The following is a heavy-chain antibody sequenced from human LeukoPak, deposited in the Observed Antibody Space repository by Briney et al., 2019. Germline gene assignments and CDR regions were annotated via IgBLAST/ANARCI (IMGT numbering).Heavy chain of an antibody. V-gene: IGHV7-4-1*02. Sequence: ASVKVSCKASGYTFTGYYMHWVRQAPGQGLEWMGWINTNTGNPTYAQGFTGRFVFSLDTSVSTAYLQISSLKAEDTAVYYCATYSSSSIGAFYFDYWGQGTLVTVSS. J-gene: IGHJ4*02. D-gene: IGHD6-6*01. CDR1: GYTFTGYY. CDR3: ATYSSSSIGAFYFDY. CDR2: INTNTGNP.